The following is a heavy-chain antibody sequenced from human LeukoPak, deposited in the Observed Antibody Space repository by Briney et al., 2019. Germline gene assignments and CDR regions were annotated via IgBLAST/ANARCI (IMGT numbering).Heavy chain of an antibody. CDR1: GFTFSSYS. D-gene: IGHD6-13*01. J-gene: IGHJ3*02. CDR2: ISSSSSYI. V-gene: IGHV3-21*01. Sequence: GGSLRLSCAASGFTFSSYSMNWVRQAPGKGLEWVSSISSSSSYIYYAGSVKGRFTISRDNAKNSLYLQMNSLRAEDTAVYYCARDLEQQLDGGAFDIWGQGTMVTVSS. CDR3: ARDLEQQLDGGAFDI.